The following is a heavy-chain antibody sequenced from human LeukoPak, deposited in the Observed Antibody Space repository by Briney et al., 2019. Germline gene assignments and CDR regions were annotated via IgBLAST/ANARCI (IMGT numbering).Heavy chain of an antibody. CDR1: GFTFSSYA. V-gene: IGHV3-15*01. CDR2: IKSKTDGGTT. J-gene: IGHJ3*02. Sequence: GASLRLSCAASGFTFSSYAMSWVRQAPGKGLEWVGRIKSKTDGGTTDYAAPVKGRFTISRDDSKNTLYLQMNSLKTEDTAVYYCTTTTVTTDDAFDIWGQGTMVTVSS. CDR3: TTTTVTTDDAFDI. D-gene: IGHD4-17*01.